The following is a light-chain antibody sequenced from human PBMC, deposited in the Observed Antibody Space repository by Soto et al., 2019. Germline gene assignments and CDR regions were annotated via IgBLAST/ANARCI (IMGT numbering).Light chain of an antibody. Sequence: DIQMTQSPSSLSASVEDRVTITCRASQSISSHLNWYQQKPGKAPKLLIFAASSLQSGVPSRFSGSRSGPDFTLTISSXQPEDFATYYCQQSYSSPPTFGQGTKVDIK. V-gene: IGKV1-39*01. CDR1: QSISSH. J-gene: IGKJ1*01. CDR2: AAS. CDR3: QQSYSSPPT.